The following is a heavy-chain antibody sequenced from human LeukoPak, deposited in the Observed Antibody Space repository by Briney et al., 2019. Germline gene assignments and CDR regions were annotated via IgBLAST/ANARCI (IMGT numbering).Heavy chain of an antibody. Sequence: HPGGSLRLSCAASGFTFSSYAMSWVRQAPGKGLEWVSTISGSGASTYYADSVKGRFTISRDNSKNTLYLQMNSLRAEDTAVYYCAKQPGSVVDSSVSLSRHWGQGTLVTVSS. CDR1: GFTFSSYA. CDR2: ISGSGAST. CDR3: AKQPGSVVDSSVSLSRH. V-gene: IGHV3-23*01. J-gene: IGHJ4*02. D-gene: IGHD3-22*01.